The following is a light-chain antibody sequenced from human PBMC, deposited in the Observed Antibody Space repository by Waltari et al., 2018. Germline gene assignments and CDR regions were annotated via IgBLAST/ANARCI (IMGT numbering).Light chain of an antibody. CDR3: QQYNSFSYT. J-gene: IGKJ2*01. CDR1: QSISNW. V-gene: IGKV1-5*03. Sequence: DIQMTQSPSNLYASVGDRVTITCRASQSISNWLAWYQQKPGKAPNLLIYKASSLESGVPSRFSGSGSGTEFTLTISSLQPDDFATYYCQQYNSFSYTFGQGTKLEIK. CDR2: KAS.